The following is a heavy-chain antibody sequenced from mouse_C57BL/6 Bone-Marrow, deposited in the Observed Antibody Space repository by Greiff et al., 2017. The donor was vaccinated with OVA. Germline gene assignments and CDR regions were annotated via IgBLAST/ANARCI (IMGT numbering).Heavy chain of an antibody. J-gene: IGHJ3*01. CDR1: GYTFTSYG. CDR3: ARPYGSSYRWCAY. V-gene: IGHV1-58*01. D-gene: IGHD1-1*01. Sequence: VHVKQSGAELVRPGSSVKMSCKTSGYTFTSYGINWVKQRPGQGLEWIGYIYIGNGYTEYNEKFKGKATLTSDTSSSTAYMQLSSLTSEDSAIYFCARPYGSSYRWCAYWGQGTLVTVSA. CDR2: IYIGNGYT.